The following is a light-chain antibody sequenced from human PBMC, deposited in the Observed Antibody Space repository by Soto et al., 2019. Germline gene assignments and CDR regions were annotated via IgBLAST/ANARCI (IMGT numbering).Light chain of an antibody. V-gene: IGLV1-40*01. CDR3: QSFDTSLSGFVV. CDR2: DNN. Sequence: QSVLTQPPSMSGAPGQRVTISCTGSSSNIGAGYDVHWYQQHPGTAPKLLIFDNNNRPSGVPDRFSGSKSDTSASRAITGLQAEDEADYYCQSFDTSLSGFVVFGGGTKLTVL. CDR1: SSNIGAGYD. J-gene: IGLJ2*01.